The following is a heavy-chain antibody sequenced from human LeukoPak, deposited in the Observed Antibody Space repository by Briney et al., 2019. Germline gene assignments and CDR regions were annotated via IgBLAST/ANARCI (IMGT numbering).Heavy chain of an antibody. J-gene: IGHJ4*02. V-gene: IGHV4-59*01. CDR3: ARPWGTSPSD. Sequence: PSETLSLTCSVSGGSISRYYWSWIRQPPGKGLEWIGYISNSESTSYNPSLKSRVTISVDASKNQVSLKLTSVTAADTAVYYCARPWGTSPSDWGQGTLVTVSS. CDR2: ISNSEST. CDR1: GGSISRYY. D-gene: IGHD3-16*01.